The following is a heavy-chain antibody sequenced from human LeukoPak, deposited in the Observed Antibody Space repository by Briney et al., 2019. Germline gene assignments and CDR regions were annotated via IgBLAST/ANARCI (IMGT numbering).Heavy chain of an antibody. CDR1: GFTFSDYY. J-gene: IGHJ4*02. CDR2: ISSSSTI. D-gene: IGHD3-22*01. V-gene: IGHV3-69-1*02. CDR3: ARDPHITMIVVVIPDY. Sequence: RGSLRLSCAASGFTFSDYYMNWVRQAPGKGLEWVSSISSSSTIYYADSVKGRFTISRDNAKNSLYLQMNSLRAEDTAVYYCARDPHITMIVVVIPDYWGQGTLVTVSS.